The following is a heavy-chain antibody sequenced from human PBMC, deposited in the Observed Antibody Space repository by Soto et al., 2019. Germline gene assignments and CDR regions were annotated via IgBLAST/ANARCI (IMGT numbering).Heavy chain of an antibody. CDR2: INPNSGGT. Sequence: ASVKVSCKASGYTFTGYYMHWVRQAPGQGLEWMGWINPNSGGTNYALKFQGRVTMTRDTSISTAYMELSRLRSDDTALYYCARYYYDSSGYYYENYWGQGXLVTVYS. D-gene: IGHD3-22*01. V-gene: IGHV1-2*02. J-gene: IGHJ4*02. CDR1: GYTFTGYY. CDR3: ARYYYDSSGYYYENY.